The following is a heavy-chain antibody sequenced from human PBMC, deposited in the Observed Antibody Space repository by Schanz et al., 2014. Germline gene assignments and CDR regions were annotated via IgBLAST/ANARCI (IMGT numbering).Heavy chain of an antibody. CDR2: INPNSGDT. J-gene: IGHJ4*02. Sequence: QVQLVQSGAEVKKPGASVKVSCKASGYTTFTDYYIHWVRQAPGQGLEWMGWINPNSGDTNYAQKFQGWVTMTTDTSTSTAYMELRSLRSDDTAVYYCARGFDCWDRWGQGTLVIVSS. D-gene: IGHD3-3*01. CDR3: ARGFDCWDR. CDR1: GYTTFTDYY. V-gene: IGHV1-2*04.